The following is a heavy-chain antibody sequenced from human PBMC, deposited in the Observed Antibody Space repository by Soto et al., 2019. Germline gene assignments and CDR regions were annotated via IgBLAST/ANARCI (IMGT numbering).Heavy chain of an antibody. J-gene: IGHJ4*02. Sequence: PGGSLRLSCAASGFTFSSYAMGWVRQGPGKGLEWVAVVSIGGSTHYADSVRGRFTIPRDNSKNTLSLQMNSLTAEDTAVYFCAKRRGAGGHFDYWGQGALVTVS. CDR3: AKRRGAGGHFDY. CDR1: GFTFSSYA. CDR2: VSIGGST. V-gene: IGHV3-23*01. D-gene: IGHD1-26*01.